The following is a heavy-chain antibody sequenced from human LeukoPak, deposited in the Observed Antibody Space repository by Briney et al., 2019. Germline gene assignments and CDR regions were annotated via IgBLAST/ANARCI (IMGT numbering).Heavy chain of an antibody. CDR1: GYTFTSYG. D-gene: IGHD3-3*01. CDR2: ISAYNGNT. J-gene: IGHJ4*02. Sequence: ASVKVSCKASGYTFTSYGISWVRQAPGQGLEWMGWISAYNGNTNYAQKLQGRVTMTTDTSTSTAYMELRSLRSDDTAVYYCAGVFTIFGAVSTPDYWGQGTLVTVSS. CDR3: AGVFTIFGAVSTPDY. V-gene: IGHV1-18*01.